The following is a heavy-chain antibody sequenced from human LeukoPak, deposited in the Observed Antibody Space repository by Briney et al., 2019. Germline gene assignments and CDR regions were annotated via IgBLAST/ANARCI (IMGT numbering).Heavy chain of an antibody. D-gene: IGHD3-9*01. V-gene: IGHV1-18*01. CDR3: ARVTFLTGYYILQLVTDWFDP. CDR2: ISAYNGNT. Sequence: ASVKVSCKATGYTFTIYGISWVRQAPGQGLEWMGWISAYNGNTNYAQKLQGRLTMTTDTSTSTAYMELRSLRSDDTAVYYCARVTFLTGYYILQLVTDWFDPWGQGTLVTVSS. J-gene: IGHJ5*02. CDR1: GYTFTIYG.